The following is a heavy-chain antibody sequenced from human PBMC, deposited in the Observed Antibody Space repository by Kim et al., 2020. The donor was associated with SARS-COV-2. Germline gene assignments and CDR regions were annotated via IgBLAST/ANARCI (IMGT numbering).Heavy chain of an antibody. D-gene: IGHD3-3*01. Sequence: GGSLRLSCAASGFTFSASAMHWVRQASGKGLEWVGRIRNKANNYATAYATSVKGRFTISRDDSKNTASLQMNSLKSEDTAMYYCLSTGSYYDFWSGWGQG. J-gene: IGHJ1*01. CDR1: GFTFSASA. CDR2: IRNKANNYAT. V-gene: IGHV3-73*01. CDR3: LSTGSYYDFWSG.